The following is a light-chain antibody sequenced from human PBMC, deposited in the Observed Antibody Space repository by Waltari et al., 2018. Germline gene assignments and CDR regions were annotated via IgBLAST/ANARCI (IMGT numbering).Light chain of an antibody. CDR2: KAS. V-gene: IGKV1-5*03. Sequence: DIQMTKSPYTLSASVGDRVTITCRTSQNINSWLAWYQQKPGKAPKLLIYKASSLESGVPSRFSGSGSGTEFTLTITSLQPDDFATYFCQHYNNYSPWTFGQGTKVEVK. CDR1: QNINSW. CDR3: QHYNNYSPWT. J-gene: IGKJ1*01.